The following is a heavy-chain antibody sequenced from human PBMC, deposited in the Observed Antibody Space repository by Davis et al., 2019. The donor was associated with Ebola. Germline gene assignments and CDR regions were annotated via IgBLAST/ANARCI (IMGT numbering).Heavy chain of an antibody. V-gene: IGHV3-48*02. CDR1: GFTFSSYS. J-gene: IGHJ6*02. D-gene: IGHD1-26*01. CDR2: ISSSSSTI. Sequence: GESLKISCAASGFTFSSYSMNWVRQAPGKGLEWVSYISSSSSTIYYADSVKGRFTISRDNAKNSLYLQMNSLRDEDTAVYYCARVGGGATFYYYYGMDVWGQGTTVTVSS. CDR3: ARVGGGATFYYYYGMDV.